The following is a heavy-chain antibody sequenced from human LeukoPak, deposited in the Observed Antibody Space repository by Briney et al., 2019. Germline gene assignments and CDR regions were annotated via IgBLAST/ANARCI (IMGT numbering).Heavy chain of an antibody. CDR3: ARDLGAVAGPIDY. CDR1: GGSFSGYY. J-gene: IGHJ4*02. Sequence: SETLSLTCAVYGGSFSGYYWSWIRQPPGKGLEWIGEINHSGSTNYNPSLKSRVTISVDTSKNQFSLKLSSVTAADTAVYYCARDLGAVAGPIDYWGQGTLVTVSS. V-gene: IGHV4-34*01. D-gene: IGHD6-19*01. CDR2: INHSGST.